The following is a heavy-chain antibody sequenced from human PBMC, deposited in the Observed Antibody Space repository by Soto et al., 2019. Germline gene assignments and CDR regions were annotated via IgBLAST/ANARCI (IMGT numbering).Heavy chain of an antibody. D-gene: IGHD3-3*01. Sequence: EVQLVESGGGLVQPGGSLKLSCAASGFTFSGSAMRRVRQASGKGLEWVGRIRSKANSYATAYAASVKGRFTISRDDSKNTAYLQMNSLKTEDTAVYYCTATYYDFWSGYYTPWGQGTLVTVSS. V-gene: IGHV3-73*02. CDR1: GFTFSGSA. CDR2: IRSKANSYAT. CDR3: TATYYDFWSGYYTP. J-gene: IGHJ5*02.